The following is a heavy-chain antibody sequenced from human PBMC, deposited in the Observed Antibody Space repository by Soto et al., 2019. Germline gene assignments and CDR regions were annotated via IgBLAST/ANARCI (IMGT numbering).Heavy chain of an antibody. J-gene: IGHJ6*02. D-gene: IGHD4-4*01. CDR1: GFTLSDYY. CDR3: AREGISNYNFYYGMDV. V-gene: IGHV3-11*06. CDR2: ISSSSSNI. Sequence: GSLRLSCAASGFTLSDYYMSWIRQAPGKGLEWVSKISSSSSNIKYADSVKGRFTISGDNAKNSLYLLMNSLRAEDTALYYCAREGISNYNFYYGMDVWGQGTTVTVSS.